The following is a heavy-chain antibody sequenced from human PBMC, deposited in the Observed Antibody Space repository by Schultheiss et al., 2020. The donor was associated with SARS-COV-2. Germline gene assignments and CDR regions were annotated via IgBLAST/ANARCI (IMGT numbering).Heavy chain of an antibody. CDR3: ARDLTYRSYDYGDYFGY. CDR1: GYTFTSYD. Sequence: ASVKVSCKASGYTFTSYDINWVRQATGQGLEWMGWMNPNSGNTGYAQKFQGRVTMTRNTSLSTAYMELSSLRSEDTAVYYCARDLTYRSYDYGDYFGYWGQGTLVTVSS. D-gene: IGHD4-17*01. V-gene: IGHV1-8*01. J-gene: IGHJ4*02. CDR2: MNPNSGNT.